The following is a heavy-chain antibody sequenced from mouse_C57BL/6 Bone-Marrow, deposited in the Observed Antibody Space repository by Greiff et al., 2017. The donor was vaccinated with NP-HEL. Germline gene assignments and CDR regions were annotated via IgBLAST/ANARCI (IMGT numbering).Heavy chain of an antibody. J-gene: IGHJ4*01. CDR2: IWSGGST. V-gene: IGHV2-2*01. CDR1: GFSLTSYG. Sequence: VKVVESGPGLVQPSQSLSITCTVSGFSLTSYGVHWVRQSPGKGLEWLGVIWSGGSTDYNAAFISRLSISKDNSKSQVFFKMNSLQADDTAIYYCARKRDYSNYFYAMDYWGQGTSVTVSS. CDR3: ARKRDYSNYFYAMDY. D-gene: IGHD2-5*01.